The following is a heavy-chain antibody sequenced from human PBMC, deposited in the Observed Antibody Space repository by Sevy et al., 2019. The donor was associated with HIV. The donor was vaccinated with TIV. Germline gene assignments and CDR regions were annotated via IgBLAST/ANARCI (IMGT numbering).Heavy chain of an antibody. Sequence: GGSLRLSCAVSGFNFSNYSMDWVRQAPGKGLEWVSTISSSGSYIYYSDSLKGRITISRDNAKNSVYLQMNSLRAEDTAVYYCASQFDNWGQGTMVTVSS. CDR3: ASQFDN. J-gene: IGHJ4*02. V-gene: IGHV3-21*01. CDR2: ISSSGSYI. CDR1: GFNFSNYS.